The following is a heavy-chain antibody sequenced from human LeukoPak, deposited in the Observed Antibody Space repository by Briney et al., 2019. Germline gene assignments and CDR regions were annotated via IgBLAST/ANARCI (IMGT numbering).Heavy chain of an antibody. CDR2: IYPGDYDT. Sequence: GESLKIYCKGSGYSFPNYWIGWVRQMPGQGLGGMGIIYPGDYDTSYTPSFPGQVTISADKSINTAYLQWSSLRASDTAMYYCERLDGSGSYYTNWFDGWGQVTLVTVAS. CDR1: GYSFPNYW. CDR3: ERLDGSGSYYTNWFDG. V-gene: IGHV5-51*01. D-gene: IGHD3-10*01. J-gene: IGHJ5*02.